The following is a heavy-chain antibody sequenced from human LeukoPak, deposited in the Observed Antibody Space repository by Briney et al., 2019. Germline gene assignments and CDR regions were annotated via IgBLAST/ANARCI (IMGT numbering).Heavy chain of an antibody. CDR3: ASHCDSSGYYYAY. CDR1: GGSFSGYY. V-gene: IGHV4-34*01. CDR2: INHSGST. D-gene: IGHD3-22*01. Sequence: SETLSLTCAVYGGSFSGYYWSWIRQPPGKGLEWIGEINHSGSTNYNPSLKSRVTISVDTSKNQFSLKLSSVTAADTAVYYCASHCDSSGYYYAYWGQGTLVTVSS. J-gene: IGHJ4*02.